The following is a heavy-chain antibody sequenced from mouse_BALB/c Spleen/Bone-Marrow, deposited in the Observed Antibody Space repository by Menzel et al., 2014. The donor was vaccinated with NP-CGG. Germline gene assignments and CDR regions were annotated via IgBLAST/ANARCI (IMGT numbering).Heavy chain of an antibody. V-gene: IGHV5-9*02. J-gene: IGHJ2*01. Sequence: EVQVVESGGGLVKPGGSLKLSCAASGFASSYYDMSWVRQTPEKRLEWVATISSGGSYTYYPDSVKGRFTISRDNARNTLYLQMSSLRSEDTALYYCTRHPRGFDYWGQGTTLTVSS. CDR2: ISSGGSYT. CDR1: GFASSYYD. CDR3: TRHPRGFDY.